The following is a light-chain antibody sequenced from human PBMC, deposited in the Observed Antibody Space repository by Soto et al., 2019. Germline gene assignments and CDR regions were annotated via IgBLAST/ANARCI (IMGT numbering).Light chain of an antibody. CDR1: QIIGSW. J-gene: IGKJ2*01. Sequence: DIQLTQSPSTLSASVGDRVTITCRASQIIGSWLAWYQQKPGRAPKPLIYKASTLESGVPSRFRGSESGTEFTRTISSLQPADFATYYCQHYNSYPYTFGQGTKLEIK. CDR3: QHYNSYPYT. CDR2: KAS. V-gene: IGKV1-5*03.